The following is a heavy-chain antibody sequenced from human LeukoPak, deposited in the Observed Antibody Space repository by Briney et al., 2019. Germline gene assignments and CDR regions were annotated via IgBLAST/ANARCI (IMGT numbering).Heavy chain of an antibody. Sequence: SETLSLTCAVSGGSISSGGYSWSWIRQPPGKGLEWIGYIYHSGSTYYNPSLKSRVTILVDRSKNQFSLKLSSVTAADTAVYYCARAVAVAGPVYYFDYWGQGTLVTVSS. CDR3: ARAVAVAGPVYYFDY. D-gene: IGHD6-19*01. CDR2: IYHSGST. J-gene: IGHJ4*02. CDR1: GGSISSGGYS. V-gene: IGHV4-30-2*01.